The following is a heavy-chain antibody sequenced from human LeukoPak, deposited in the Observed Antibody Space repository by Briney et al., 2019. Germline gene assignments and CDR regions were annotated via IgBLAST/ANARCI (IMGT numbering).Heavy chain of an antibody. CDR2: ISGSGHTI. CDR3: ARDGGAQWPVRPWLYYFDY. J-gene: IGHJ4*02. CDR1: GFTFSSYS. Sequence: GGSLRLSCVASGFTFSSYSMNWVRQAPGKGLEWISYISGSGHTIYYADSVKARFTISRDNAHNSLYLQMNSLRAEDTAVYYCARDGGAQWPVRPWLYYFDYWGQGSLVTVSS. D-gene: IGHD6-19*01. V-gene: IGHV3-48*01.